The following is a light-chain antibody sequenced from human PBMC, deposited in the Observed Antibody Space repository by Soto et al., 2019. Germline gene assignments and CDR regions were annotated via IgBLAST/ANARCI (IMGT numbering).Light chain of an antibody. J-gene: IGKJ4*01. Sequence: EIVLTQSPATLSVSPGERVTLSCRASQTFGSNFAWYKQKPGQAPRLLIYGASTRATGIPARFSGSGSGTAFTLTISSLQSEDFVVYFCQEYNDWRPSTFGGGTRWIS. CDR1: QTFGSN. CDR3: QEYNDWRPST. CDR2: GAS. V-gene: IGKV3-15*01.